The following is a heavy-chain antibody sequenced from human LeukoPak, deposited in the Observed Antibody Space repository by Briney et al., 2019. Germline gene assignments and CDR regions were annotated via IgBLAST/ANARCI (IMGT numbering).Heavy chain of an antibody. J-gene: IGHJ4*02. CDR2: MSYDGFSK. V-gene: IGHV3-30*04. D-gene: IGHD3-9*01. CDR3: ARVGTWLELLIDY. Sequence: PGGSLRLSCVASVIAFSNSIMHWVRQAPGKGLEWVSAMSYDGFSKYYADSMKGRLTISRDDSKNTVYLQMKSLRPEDTAVYYCARVGTWLELLIDYWGQGTQVTVSS. CDR1: VIAFSNSI.